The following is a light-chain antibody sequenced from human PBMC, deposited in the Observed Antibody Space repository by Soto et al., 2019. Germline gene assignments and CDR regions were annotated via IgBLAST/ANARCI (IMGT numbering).Light chain of an antibody. CDR1: SSDVGGYNY. Sequence: QSVLTQPASVSGSPGQSITISCTGTSSDVGGYNYVSWYQQHPGKAPKLMIYEVSNRPSGVSNRFSGSKSGNTASLTISGLQDEDEADYYCSSYTSSSTLDVFGTGTKVTVL. J-gene: IGLJ1*01. CDR3: SSYTSSSTLDV. CDR2: EVS. V-gene: IGLV2-14*01.